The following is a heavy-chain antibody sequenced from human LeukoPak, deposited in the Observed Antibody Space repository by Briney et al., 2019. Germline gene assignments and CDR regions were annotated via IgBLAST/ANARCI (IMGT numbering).Heavy chain of an antibody. CDR2: IWYDGSNK. J-gene: IGHJ4*02. V-gene: IGHV3-33*08. CDR1: GFTFSSYG. CDR3: ARAPRYYFDY. Sequence: GGSLRLSCAASGFTFSSYGMHWVRQAPGKGLEWVAVIWYDGSNKYYADSVKGRFTISRDNAKNSLYLQMNSLRAEDTAVYYCARAPRYYFDYWGQGTLVTVSS.